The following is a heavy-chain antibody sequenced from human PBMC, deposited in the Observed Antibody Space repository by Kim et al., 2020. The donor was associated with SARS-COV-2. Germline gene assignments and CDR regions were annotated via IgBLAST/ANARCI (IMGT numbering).Heavy chain of an antibody. CDR3: AKDSSSSKYYFDY. Sequence: ADSVKSRFTISRDNSKNTLYLQMNSLRAEDTAVYYCAKDSSSSKYYFDYWGQGTLVTVSS. J-gene: IGHJ4*02. D-gene: IGHD6-6*01. V-gene: IGHV3-33*06.